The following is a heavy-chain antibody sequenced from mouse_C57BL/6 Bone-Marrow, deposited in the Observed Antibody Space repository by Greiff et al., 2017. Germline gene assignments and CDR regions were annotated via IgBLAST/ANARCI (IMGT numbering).Heavy chain of an antibody. Sequence: QVQLKESGAELVRPGTSVKMSCKASGYTFTNYWIGWAKQRPGHGLEWIGDIYPGGGYTNYNEKFKGKAKLTADKSSSTAYMQFSSLTSEDSAIYYCARSEGGDWYFDVWGTGTTVTVSS. CDR3: ARSEGGDWYFDV. CDR2: IYPGGGYT. V-gene: IGHV1-63*01. CDR1: GYTFTNYW. J-gene: IGHJ1*03.